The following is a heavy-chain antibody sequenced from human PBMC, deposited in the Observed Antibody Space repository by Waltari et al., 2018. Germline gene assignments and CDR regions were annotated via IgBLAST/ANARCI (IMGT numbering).Heavy chain of an antibody. V-gene: IGHV4-34*01. D-gene: IGHD1-26*01. CDR2: INHSGST. CDR3: ARAWISLILGATSAFDI. Sequence: QVQLQQWGAGLLKPSETLSLTCAVYGGSFSGYYWSWLRQPPGKGLEWIGEINHSGSTNYNPSLKRRVTISVDTSKNQFSLKLSSVTAADTAVYYCARAWISLILGATSAFDIWGQGTMVTVS. J-gene: IGHJ3*02. CDR1: GGSFSGYY.